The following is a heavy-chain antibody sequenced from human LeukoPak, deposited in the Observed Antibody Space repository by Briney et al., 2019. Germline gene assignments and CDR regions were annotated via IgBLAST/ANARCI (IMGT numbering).Heavy chain of an antibody. CDR3: ARRGVAFDI. J-gene: IGHJ3*02. Sequence: GESLKISCKGSGYSFTSYWIGWVRQMPGKGLECMGIIYPGDSETRYSPSFQGQVTMSADKSISTAYLQWSSLKASDTAICYCARRGVAFDIWGQGTMVTVSS. CDR1: GYSFTSYW. V-gene: IGHV5-51*01. D-gene: IGHD2-8*01. CDR2: IYPGDSET.